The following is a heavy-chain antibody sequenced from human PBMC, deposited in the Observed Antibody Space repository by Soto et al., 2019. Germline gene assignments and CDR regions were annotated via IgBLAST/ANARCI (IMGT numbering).Heavy chain of an antibody. CDR1: VFTFSNAW. Sequence: WGSLRLSCSASVFTFSNAWMSWFRQAPGKGLEWVGRIKSETDGGTTDYAAPVKGRFTISRDDSKNTLSLQMNSLKTEDTAVYYCTTARGTYGVEYFQHWGQGTQVTVSS. J-gene: IGHJ1*01. CDR3: TTARGTYGVEYFQH. V-gene: IGHV3-15*01. D-gene: IGHD4-17*01. CDR2: IKSETDGGTT.